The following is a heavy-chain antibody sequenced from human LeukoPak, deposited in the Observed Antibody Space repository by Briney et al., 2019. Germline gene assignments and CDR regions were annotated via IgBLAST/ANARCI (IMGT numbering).Heavy chain of an antibody. Sequence: GGSLRLSCAASGFTFSSYWMHWVRQDPGKGLLWVSRINSDGSSTSYADSVKGRFTISRDNAKNTLYLQMNSLRAEDTAVYYCARDSLWGFDYWGQGTLVTASS. CDR2: INSDGSST. D-gene: IGHD3-10*01. J-gene: IGHJ4*02. V-gene: IGHV3-74*01. CDR3: ARDSLWGFDY. CDR1: GFTFSSYW.